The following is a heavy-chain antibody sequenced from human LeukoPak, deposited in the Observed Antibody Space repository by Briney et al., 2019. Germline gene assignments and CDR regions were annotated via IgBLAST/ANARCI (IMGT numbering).Heavy chain of an antibody. CDR2: IYYSGST. CDR3: AREHLNWYFDL. V-gene: IGHV4-31*03. J-gene: IGHJ2*01. CDR1: GGSISSGGYY. Sequence: SETLSLTCTVSGGSISSGGYYWSWIRQHPGKGLEWIGYIYYSGSTYYNPPLKSRVTISVDTSKNQFSLKLSSVTAADTAVYYCAREHLNWYFDLWARGTLVTVSS.